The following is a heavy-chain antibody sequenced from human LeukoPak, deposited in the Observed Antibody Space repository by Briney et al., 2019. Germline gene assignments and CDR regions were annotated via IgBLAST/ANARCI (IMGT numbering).Heavy chain of an antibody. CDR3: AKVTPYCYDSSGYFNY. V-gene: IGHV3-30*02. Sequence: PGGSLRLSCAASGFTFSSYGMHWVRQAPGKGLEWVAFIRYDGSNKYYADSVKGRFTISRDNSKNTLYLQMNSLRAEDTAVYYCAKVTPYCYDSSGYFNYWGQGTLVTVSS. CDR1: GFTFSSYG. CDR2: IRYDGSNK. D-gene: IGHD3-22*01. J-gene: IGHJ4*02.